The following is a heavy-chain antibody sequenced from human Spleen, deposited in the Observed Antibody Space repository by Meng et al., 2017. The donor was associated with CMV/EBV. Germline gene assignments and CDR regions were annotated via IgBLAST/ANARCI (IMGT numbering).Heavy chain of an antibody. V-gene: IGHV3-49*04. CDR1: GITFGDYA. J-gene: IGHJ4*02. CDR3: ASAAYGTGYASGFDY. Sequence: GESLKISCIASGITFGDYAMSWVRQAPGKGLEWVGFIRSKAYGGTTEYAASVKGRFTISRDNAENSLYLQMNSLRAEDTAVYYCASAAYGTGYASGFDYWGQGTLVTVSS. CDR2: IRSKAYGGTT. D-gene: IGHD5-18*01.